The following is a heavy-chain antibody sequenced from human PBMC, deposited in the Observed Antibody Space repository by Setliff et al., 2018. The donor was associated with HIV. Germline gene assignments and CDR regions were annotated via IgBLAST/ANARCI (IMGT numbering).Heavy chain of an antibody. CDR2: IYHSGST. CDR1: GGSISSSNW. CDR3: ASVSIYSSSWYLRGVFDY. V-gene: IGHV4-4*02. Sequence: SETLSLTCAVSGGSISSSNWWSWVRQPPGKGLEWIGEIYHSGSTNYNPSLKSRVTISVDKSKNQFSLKLSSVTAADTAVYYCASVSIYSSSWYLRGVFDYWGQGTLVTVSS. J-gene: IGHJ4*02. D-gene: IGHD6-13*01.